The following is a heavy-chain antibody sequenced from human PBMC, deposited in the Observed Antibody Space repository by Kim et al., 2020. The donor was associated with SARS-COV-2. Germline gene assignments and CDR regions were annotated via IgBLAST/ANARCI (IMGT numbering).Heavy chain of an antibody. V-gene: IGHV1-3*01. CDR3: ARDVRDWGMDV. Sequence: TKYSQKFQGRVTSTRDTSARTAYMELSSLRSEDTAVYYCARDVRDWGMDVWGQGTTVTVSS. J-gene: IGHJ6*02. D-gene: IGHD2-21*01. CDR2: T.